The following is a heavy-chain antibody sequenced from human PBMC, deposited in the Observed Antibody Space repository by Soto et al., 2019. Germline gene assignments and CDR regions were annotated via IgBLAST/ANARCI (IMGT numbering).Heavy chain of an antibody. CDR2: IIPIFGTA. D-gene: IGHD3-22*01. J-gene: IGHJ6*02. CDR3: ARGYYDSSGYYFSVYYYGMDV. CDR1: GGTFSSYA. Sequence: ASVKVSCKASGGTFSSYAISWVRQAPGQGLEWMGGIIPIFGTANYAQKFQGRVTITADESTSTAYMELSSLRSEDTAVYYCARGYYDSSGYYFSVYYYGMDVWGQGTTVTVSS. V-gene: IGHV1-69*13.